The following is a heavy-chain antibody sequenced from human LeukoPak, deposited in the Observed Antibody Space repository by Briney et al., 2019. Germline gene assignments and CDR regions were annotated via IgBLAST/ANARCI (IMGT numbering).Heavy chain of an antibody. D-gene: IGHD3-10*01. CDR3: ANYYNSGPQGDY. CDR1: GFTVSSNY. V-gene: IGHV3-7*01. CDR2: IKEDGSQK. J-gene: IGHJ4*02. Sequence: GGSLRLSCAASGFTVSSNYMSWVRQAPGKGLEWVANIKEDGSQKYYVDSVKGRFTVSRDNAKNSLYLQMNSLRVDDTAVYYCANYYNSGPQGDYWGQGTLVTVSS.